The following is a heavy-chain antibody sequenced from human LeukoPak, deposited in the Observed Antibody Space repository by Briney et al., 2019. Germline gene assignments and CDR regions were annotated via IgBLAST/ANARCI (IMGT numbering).Heavy chain of an antibody. CDR1: GGSISSGSYY. V-gene: IGHV4-61*02. Sequence: SQTLSLTCTVSGGSISSGSYYWSWIRQPAGKGLEWIGRIYTSGSTNYNPSLKSRVTISVDTSKNQFSLKLSSVTAADTAVYYCAAGEMATNHSYWGQGTLVTVSS. J-gene: IGHJ4*02. D-gene: IGHD5-24*01. CDR2: IYTSGST. CDR3: AAGEMATNHSY.